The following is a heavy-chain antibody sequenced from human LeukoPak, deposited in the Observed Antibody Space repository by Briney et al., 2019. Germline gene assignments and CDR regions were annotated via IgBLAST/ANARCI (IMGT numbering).Heavy chain of an antibody. J-gene: IGHJ4*02. Sequence: SETLSLTCAVYGGSFSGYYWSWIRQPPGKGLEWIGGINHSGSTNYNPSLKSRVTISVDTSKNQFSLKLSSVTAADTAVYYCARVYSSSSLGPWGQGTLVTVSS. CDR2: INHSGST. D-gene: IGHD6-13*01. CDR1: GGSFSGYY. CDR3: ARVYSSSSLGP. V-gene: IGHV4-34*01.